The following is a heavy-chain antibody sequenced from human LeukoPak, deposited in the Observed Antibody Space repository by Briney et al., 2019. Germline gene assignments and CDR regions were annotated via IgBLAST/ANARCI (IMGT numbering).Heavy chain of an antibody. Sequence: PSETLSLTCAVYGGSFSGYYWSWIRQPPGKGLEWIGEINHSGSTNYNPSLKSRVTISVDTSKNQFSLKLSSVTAADTAVYYCARDLTNQSDNLPKVLLWFGELSWSGAFDIWGQGTMVTVSS. CDR2: INHSGST. CDR1: GGSFSGYY. J-gene: IGHJ3*02. D-gene: IGHD3-10*01. CDR3: ARDLTNQSDNLPKVLLWFGELSWSGAFDI. V-gene: IGHV4-34*01.